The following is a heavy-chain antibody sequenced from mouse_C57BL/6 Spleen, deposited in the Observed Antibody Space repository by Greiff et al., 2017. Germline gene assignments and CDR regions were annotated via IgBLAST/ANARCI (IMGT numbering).Heavy chain of an antibody. V-gene: IGHV1-39*01. J-gene: IGHJ4*01. CDR1: GYSFTDYN. Sequence: EVQLQESGPELVKPGASVKISCKASGYSFTDYNMNWVKQSNGKSLEWIGVINPNYGTTSYNQKFKGKATLTVDQSSSTAYMQLNRLTSEDSAVYYCARGGAAQATDAMDYWGQGTSVTVSS. CDR3: ARGGAAQATDAMDY. CDR2: INPNYGTT. D-gene: IGHD3-2*02.